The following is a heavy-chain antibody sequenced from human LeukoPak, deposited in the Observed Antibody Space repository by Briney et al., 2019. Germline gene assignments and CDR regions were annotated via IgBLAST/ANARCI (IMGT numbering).Heavy chain of an antibody. Sequence: GGSLRLSCAASGFTFSSYGMSWVRQAPGKGVEWVSAISGSGGSTYYADSVKGRFTISRDNSKNTLYLQMNSLRAEDTAVYYCAKEASHILTGDTDAFDIWGQGTMVTVSS. J-gene: IGHJ3*02. CDR2: ISGSGGST. V-gene: IGHV3-23*01. D-gene: IGHD3-9*01. CDR3: AKEASHILTGDTDAFDI. CDR1: GFTFSSYG.